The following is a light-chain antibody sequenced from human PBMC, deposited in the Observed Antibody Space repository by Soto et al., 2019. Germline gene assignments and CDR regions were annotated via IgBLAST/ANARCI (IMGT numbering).Light chain of an antibody. CDR3: QQYNGYQWP. Sequence: MTQSPSTLSVYVGERVTITCRASQSVSAWVAWYQKKPGKAPKVLICEASKWASGVPSRFSGSGSGTEFTLAISTLQPDDVATYYCQQYNGYQWPFCQGSK. CDR2: EAS. V-gene: IGKV1-5*01. J-gene: IGKJ1*01. CDR1: QSVSAW.